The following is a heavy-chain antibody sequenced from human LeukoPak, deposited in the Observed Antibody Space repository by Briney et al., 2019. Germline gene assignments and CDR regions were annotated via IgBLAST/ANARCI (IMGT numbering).Heavy chain of an antibody. CDR1: GGTFSSYV. J-gene: IGHJ4*02. Sequence: ASVKVSCKASGGTFSSYVISWVRQPPGQGLEWMGRFTPILGIANYAQKFQGRVTITADKSTSTAYMELSSLRFEDTAVYYCATVREEGIQLWSGSDYWGQGTLVTVSS. CDR3: ATVREEGIQLWSGSDY. V-gene: IGHV1-69*04. D-gene: IGHD5-18*01. CDR2: FTPILGIA.